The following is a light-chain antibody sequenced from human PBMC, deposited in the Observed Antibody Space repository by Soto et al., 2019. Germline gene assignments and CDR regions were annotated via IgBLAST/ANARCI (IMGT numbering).Light chain of an antibody. Sequence: EIVLTQSPATLSLSPGERATLACRASQSVSSYLAWYHQKPGQAPRLLIYDASNRATGVPARFSGSGSGTDFTLPISSLEPEDFAVYYCQQRSNWPLAFGGATKVEIK. J-gene: IGKJ4*01. CDR3: QQRSNWPLA. CDR2: DAS. CDR1: QSVSSY. V-gene: IGKV3-11*01.